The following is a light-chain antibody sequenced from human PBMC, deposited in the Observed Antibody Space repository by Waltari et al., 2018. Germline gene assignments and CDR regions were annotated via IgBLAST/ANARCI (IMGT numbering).Light chain of an antibody. Sequence: EIVLTQSPATLSLSPGDSAALSCRASQSVSSYLAWYQQKPGQAPRLLIYDASNRATGIPARFGGYGSGTDFSLTISSLEPEDFAVYYCQQRVSWPVTFGQGTRLEIK. CDR3: QQRVSWPVT. J-gene: IGKJ5*01. CDR1: QSVSSY. V-gene: IGKV3-11*01. CDR2: DAS.